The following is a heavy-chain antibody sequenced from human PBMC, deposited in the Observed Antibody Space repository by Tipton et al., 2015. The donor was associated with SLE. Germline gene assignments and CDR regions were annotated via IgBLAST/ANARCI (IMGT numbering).Heavy chain of an antibody. J-gene: IGHJ4*02. D-gene: IGHD4-17*01. V-gene: IGHV4-4*07. CDR1: GDSISTYS. CDR3: AKDYNYDYPDYN. CDR2: IYGSGGT. Sequence: TLSLTCTVSGDSISTYSWNWIRQPAGKGLEWVGRIYGSGGTYYNPSLKSRVTISVDTSKNQFSLKLNSVTAADTAVYYCAKDYNYDYPDYNWGQGTLVIVSS.